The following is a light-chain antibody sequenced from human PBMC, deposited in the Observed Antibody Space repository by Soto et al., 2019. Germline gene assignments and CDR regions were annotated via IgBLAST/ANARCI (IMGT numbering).Light chain of an antibody. V-gene: IGKV3-11*01. CDR3: QQRSNWPLT. Sequence: EVVLTQSPVTLSLSPGERATLSCRASQSVSSSYLAWYQQKPGQAPRLLIYGASNRATGIPARFSGSGSGTDLTLTISSLEPEDFAVYYCQQRSNWPLTFGGGTKVDI. CDR2: GAS. J-gene: IGKJ4*01. CDR1: QSVSSSY.